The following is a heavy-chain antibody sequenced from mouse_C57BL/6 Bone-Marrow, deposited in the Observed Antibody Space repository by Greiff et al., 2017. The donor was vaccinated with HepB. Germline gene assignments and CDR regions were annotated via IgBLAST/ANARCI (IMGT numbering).Heavy chain of an antibody. CDR2: INPSTGGT. D-gene: IGHD2-1*01. CDR3: ERGQYGNYPAWFAY. CDR1: GYSFTGYY. V-gene: IGHV1-42*01. J-gene: IGHJ3*01. Sequence: EVQLQQSGPELVKPGASVKISCKASGYSFTGYYMNWVKHSPEKSLEWIGEINPSTGGTTYNQKFKAKATLTVDKSSSTAYMQLKSLTSEDAAVYYCERGQYGNYPAWFAYWGQGTLVTVSA.